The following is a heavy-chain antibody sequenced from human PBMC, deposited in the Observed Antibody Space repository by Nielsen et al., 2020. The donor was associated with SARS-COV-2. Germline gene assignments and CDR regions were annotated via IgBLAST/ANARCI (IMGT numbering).Heavy chain of an antibody. J-gene: IGHJ3*02. CDR3: ARPSSSGAFDI. CDR1: GFTFSSYS. Sequence: GESLKISCAASGFTFSSYSMNWVRQAPGKGLEWVANIKQDGSEKYYVDSVKGRFTISRDNAKNSLYLQMNSLRAEDTAVYYCARPSSSGAFDIWGQGTMVTVSS. V-gene: IGHV3-7*03. D-gene: IGHD6-6*01. CDR2: IKQDGSEK.